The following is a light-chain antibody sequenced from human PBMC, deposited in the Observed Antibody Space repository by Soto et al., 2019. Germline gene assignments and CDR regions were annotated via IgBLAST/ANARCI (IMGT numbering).Light chain of an antibody. Sequence: ILMTQSPATVSVSPGESATLSCRASQNIYYNVAWYQQRPGRAPRLLIYRASTRAPGVPARFSGSGSGTEFTLTISSLQPEDFTVYSCLQYHNLWAFGQGTKVEI. CDR2: RAS. J-gene: IGKJ1*01. CDR3: LQYHNLWA. CDR1: QNIYYN. V-gene: IGKV3-15*01.